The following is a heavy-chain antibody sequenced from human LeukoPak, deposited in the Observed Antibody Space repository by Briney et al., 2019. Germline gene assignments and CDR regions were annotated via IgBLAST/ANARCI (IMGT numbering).Heavy chain of an antibody. CDR3: VRGIGGDYTYFDY. CDR2: IYYSGST. V-gene: IGHV4-61*08. Sequence: SETLSLTCTVSGGSVSSGDYYWSWIRQPPGKGLEWIGYIYYSGSTNYNPSLKSRVTISVDTSKNQFSLKLSSVTAADTAVYYCVRGIGGDYTYFDYWGQGTLVTVSS. J-gene: IGHJ4*02. CDR1: GGSVSSGDYY. D-gene: IGHD4-17*01.